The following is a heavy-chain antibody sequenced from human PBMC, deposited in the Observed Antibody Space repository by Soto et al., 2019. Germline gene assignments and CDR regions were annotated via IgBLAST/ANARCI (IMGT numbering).Heavy chain of an antibody. J-gene: IGHJ5*02. CDR3: ARMYSTTWYNLFDP. D-gene: IGHD6-13*01. CDR1: GFSLSTDGVG. V-gene: IGHV2-5*02. Sequence: QITLKESGPTLVKPTQTLTLTCTFSGFSLSTDGVGVGWIRQPPGKALEWLALIYWDDDKRYSPSLKSRLTITKDTSKNQVVLTMTNMDPVDTATYYCARMYSTTWYNLFDPWGQGTLVTVSS. CDR2: IYWDDDK.